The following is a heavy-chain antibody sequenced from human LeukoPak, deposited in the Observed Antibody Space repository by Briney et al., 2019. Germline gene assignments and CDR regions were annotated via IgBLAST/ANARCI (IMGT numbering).Heavy chain of an antibody. CDR1: GYTFTNYG. CDR2: IGPYNGNT. V-gene: IGHV1-18*01. CDR3: VREKYCSGDTCYSGAIDS. J-gene: IGHJ4*02. Sequence: GASVKVSRKASGYTFTNYGISWVRQAPGQGLEWMGWIGPYNGNTNYAQKLQGRVTMTTDTSTSTAYMELGSLRPDDTAVYYCVREKYCSGDTCYSGAIDSWGQGTLVTVSS. D-gene: IGHD2-15*01.